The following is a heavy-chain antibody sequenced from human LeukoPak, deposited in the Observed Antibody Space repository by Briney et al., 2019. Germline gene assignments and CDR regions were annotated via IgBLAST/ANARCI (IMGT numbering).Heavy chain of an antibody. CDR2: ISGSGATT. CDR1: GGSISSYY. V-gene: IGHV3-23*01. J-gene: IGHJ6*02. CDR3: AKGLWGAYYYGMDV. D-gene: IGHD3-16*01. Sequence: ETLSLTCTVSGGSISSYYWSWVRQAPGKGLEWVSVISGSGATTDHADSVMGRFTISRDNSKNTLYLQLDSLRADDTAVYFCAKGLWGAYYYGMDVWGQGTTVTVSS.